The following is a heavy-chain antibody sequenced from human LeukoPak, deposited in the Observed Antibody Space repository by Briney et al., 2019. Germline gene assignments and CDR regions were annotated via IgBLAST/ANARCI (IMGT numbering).Heavy chain of an antibody. D-gene: IGHD3-16*01. CDR3: ATVGAPPYPFGGVSAAGAFDI. CDR2: INAGNGNT. Sequence: ASVKVSCKASGYTFTSYAMHWVRQAPGQRLEWMGWINAGNGNTKYSQKFQGRVTITRDTSTDTAYMELSSLRSEDTAVYYCATVGAPPYPFGGVSAAGAFDIWGQGTMVTVSS. CDR1: GYTFTSYA. J-gene: IGHJ3*02. V-gene: IGHV1-3*01.